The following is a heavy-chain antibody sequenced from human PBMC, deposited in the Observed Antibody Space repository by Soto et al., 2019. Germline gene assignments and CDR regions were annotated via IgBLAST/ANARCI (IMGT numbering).Heavy chain of an antibody. Sequence: QVQLVQSGAEVKKPGASVRVSCKASGYTFTSSDVYWVRQATGQGLELMGWMNPNTGNTGYAQKFQGRVTMTRNTSMSTAYMELSSLRSEDTAVYYCARGSNHCRGGSCYSDWFDPWCHGTPVTVSS. CDR2: MNPNTGNT. D-gene: IGHD2-15*01. CDR3: ARGSNHCRGGSCYSDWFDP. J-gene: IGHJ5*02. V-gene: IGHV1-8*01. CDR1: GYTFTSSD.